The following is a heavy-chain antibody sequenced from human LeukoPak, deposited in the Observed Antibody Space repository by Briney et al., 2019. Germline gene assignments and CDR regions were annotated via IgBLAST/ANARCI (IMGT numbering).Heavy chain of an antibody. V-gene: IGHV1-24*01. CDR3: ARRLGYSNDY. J-gene: IGHJ4*02. D-gene: IGHD3-9*01. CDR1: GYTLTELS. CDR2: FDPEDGET. Sequence: ASVKVSCKVSGYTLTELSMHWVRQAPGKGLEWMGGFDPEDGETIYAQKFQGRVTMTTDTSTSTAYMELRSLRSDDTAVYYCARRLGYSNDYWGQGTLVTVSS.